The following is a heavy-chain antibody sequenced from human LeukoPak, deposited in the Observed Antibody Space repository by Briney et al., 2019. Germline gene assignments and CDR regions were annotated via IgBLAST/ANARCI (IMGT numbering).Heavy chain of an antibody. CDR2: INPNNGGT. D-gene: IGHD2-15*01. J-gene: IGHJ5*02. V-gene: IGHV1-2*02. CDR1: GYTFTGYY. CDR3: AKGRFLDP. Sequence: ASVTVSCKASGYTFTGYYVHWVRQAPGQGLEWMGWINPNNGGTNYAQKFQGRVTMTTDTSISTAYMDLSSLRSDDTAVYYCAKGRFLDPWGQGTLVTVSS.